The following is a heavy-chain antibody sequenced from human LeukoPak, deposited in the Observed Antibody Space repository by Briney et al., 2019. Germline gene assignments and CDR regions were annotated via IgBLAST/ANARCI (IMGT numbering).Heavy chain of an antibody. CDR3: ARQIHCSSTSCSTRAYWYFDL. J-gene: IGHJ2*01. D-gene: IGHD2-2*01. Sequence: PSETLSLTCTVSGGSISSYYWSWIWQPPGKGLEWIGYIYTSGSTNYNPSLKSRVTISVDTSKNQFSLKLSSVTAADTAVYYCARQIHCSSTSCSTRAYWYFDLWGRGTLVTVSS. CDR1: GGSISSYY. V-gene: IGHV4-4*09. CDR2: IYTSGST.